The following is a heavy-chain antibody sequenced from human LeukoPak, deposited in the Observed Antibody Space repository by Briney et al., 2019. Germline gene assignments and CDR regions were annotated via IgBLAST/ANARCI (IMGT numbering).Heavy chain of an antibody. V-gene: IGHV4-39*01. J-gene: IGHJ4*02. CDR2: IYYTGNT. CDR3: AKSGGYGLIDY. CDR1: GGSISSRSYY. Sequence: PSETLSLTCTVSGGSISSRSYYWGWIRQPPGKGLEWIGNIYYTGNTYYNASLQSRVTISIDTSKNQFSLRLNSVTAADTAMYYCAKSGGYGLIDYWGQGTLVTVSS. D-gene: IGHD1-26*01.